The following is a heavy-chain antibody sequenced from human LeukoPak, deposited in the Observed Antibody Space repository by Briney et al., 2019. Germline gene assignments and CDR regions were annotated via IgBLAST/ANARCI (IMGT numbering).Heavy chain of an antibody. CDR2: ISYDGSNK. J-gene: IGHJ4*02. D-gene: IGHD3-3*01. CDR3: AKDRNNFWSGYYGVFDY. CDR1: GFTFNHYV. Sequence: HTGGSLRLSCAASGFTFNHYVMYWVRQAPGKGLEWVAVISYDGSNKYYADSVKGRFTISRDNSKNTLYLQMNSLRAEDTAVYHCAKDRNNFWSGYYGVFDYWGQGTLVTVSS. V-gene: IGHV3-30*18.